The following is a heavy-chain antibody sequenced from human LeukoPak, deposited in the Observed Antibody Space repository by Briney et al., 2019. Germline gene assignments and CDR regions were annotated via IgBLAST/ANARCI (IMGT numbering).Heavy chain of an antibody. CDR1: GFTFDDYA. CDR2: ISWNSGSI. D-gene: IGHD1-26*01. V-gene: IGHV3-9*01. CDR3: AKGLQYDSGSLLGLDY. J-gene: IGHJ4*02. Sequence: GGSLRLSCAASGFTFDDYAMHWVRQAPGKGLEWFSGISWNSGSIGYADSVKGRFTISRDNAKNSLYLQMNSLRAEDTALYYCAKGLQYDSGSLLGLDYWGQGTLVTVSS.